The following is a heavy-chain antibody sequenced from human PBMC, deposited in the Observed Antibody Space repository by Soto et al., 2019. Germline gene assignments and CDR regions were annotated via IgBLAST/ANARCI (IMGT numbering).Heavy chain of an antibody. CDR1: GGSISRGGHY. Sequence: QVQLQESGPGLVKPSQTLSLTCTVSGGSISRGGHYWSWIRQHPAKGLVWFGYIYYSGSTYYNPSRECRVTISVDTSKNQFSLKLSSVTAADTAVYYCAIVSSSGYEFDYWGQGTLVTVSS. V-gene: IGHV4-31*03. J-gene: IGHJ4*02. CDR3: AIVSSSGYEFDY. CDR2: IYYSGST. D-gene: IGHD5-12*01.